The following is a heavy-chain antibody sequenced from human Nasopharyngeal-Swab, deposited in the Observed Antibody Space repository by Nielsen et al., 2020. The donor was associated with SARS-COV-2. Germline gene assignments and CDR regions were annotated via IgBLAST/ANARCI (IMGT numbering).Heavy chain of an antibody. J-gene: IGHJ5*02. Sequence: SETLSLTCTVSGGSVSSGSYYWSWIRQPPGKGLEWIGYIYYSGSTNYNPSLKSRVTISVDTSKNQFSRKLSAVNAAETDGEEGEREKRRKKRTFDPWGQGTLVTVSS. V-gene: IGHV4-61*01. CDR3: EREKRRKKRTFDP. CDR2: IYYSGST. CDR1: GGSVSSGSYY.